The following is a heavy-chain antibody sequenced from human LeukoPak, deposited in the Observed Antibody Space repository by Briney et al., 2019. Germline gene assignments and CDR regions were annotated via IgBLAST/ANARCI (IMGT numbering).Heavy chain of an antibody. Sequence: ASVKVSCKASGYTFTGYYMHWVRQAPGQGLEWMGWINPNSGGTSYAQKFQGRVTLTRDTFISTAYMDLRSLKSDDTAVYYCATGVITPGFDYWGQGTPVTVPS. V-gene: IGHV1-2*02. J-gene: IGHJ4*02. CDR2: INPNSGGT. CDR1: GYTFTGYY. D-gene: IGHD4-23*01. CDR3: ATGVITPGFDY.